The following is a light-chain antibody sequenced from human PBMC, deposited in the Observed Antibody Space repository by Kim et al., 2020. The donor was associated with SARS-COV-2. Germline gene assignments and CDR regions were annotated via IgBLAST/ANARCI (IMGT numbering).Light chain of an antibody. CDR1: SSNIGSNT. J-gene: IGLJ1*01. V-gene: IGLV1-44*01. CDR2: SDD. Sequence: GTRVTISSPGSSSNIGSNTVTWLQQLPGTAPKLFIHSDDQRPSGVPDRFSGSKSGTSASLAINGLQSEDEADYYCATWDDSLSGFVFGTGTKVTVL. CDR3: ATWDDSLSGFV.